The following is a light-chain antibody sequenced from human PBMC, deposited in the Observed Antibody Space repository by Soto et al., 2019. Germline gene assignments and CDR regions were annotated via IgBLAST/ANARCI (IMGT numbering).Light chain of an antibody. CDR2: EAS. Sequence: DIQLTQSPSTLSASIGDRVTMTCRASQSIGIWLAWFQQKSGQAPNLLIFEASDSESGVPSRFSGSGSGTEFTLTISSLQPDDFATYFCHHNHSLPYSFGQGTKLET. CDR3: HHNHSLPYS. V-gene: IGKV1-5*03. J-gene: IGKJ2*03. CDR1: QSIGIW.